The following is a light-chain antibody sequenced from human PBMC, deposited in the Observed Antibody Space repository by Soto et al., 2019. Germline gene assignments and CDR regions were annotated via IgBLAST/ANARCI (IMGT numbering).Light chain of an antibody. J-gene: IGKJ3*01. CDR1: QSVSSSY. V-gene: IGKV3-20*01. Sequence: EIALTQSPGTLSLSPGERATLSCRASQSVSSSYLAWYQQKPGQAPRLLIYGASSRATGIPDRFSGSGFGTDFTLTISRLEPEDFAVYYCQQYGSSPLFTFGPGTKVDIK. CDR2: GAS. CDR3: QQYGSSPLFT.